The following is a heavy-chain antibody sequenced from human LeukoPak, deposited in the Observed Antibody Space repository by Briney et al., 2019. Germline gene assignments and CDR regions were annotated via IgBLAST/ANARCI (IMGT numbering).Heavy chain of an antibody. D-gene: IGHD4-17*01. CDR3: ARATTVTTLIDY. CDR1: GFKFIDYY. V-gene: IGHV1-69-2*01. Sequence: GASVKVSCKVSGFKFIDYYMHWVQQAPGKGLEWMGLVDPEDGETRFAEKFQGRVTITADTSTDTAYMELSSLRSEDTAVYYCARATTVTTLIDYWGQGTLVTVSS. J-gene: IGHJ4*02. CDR2: VDPEDGET.